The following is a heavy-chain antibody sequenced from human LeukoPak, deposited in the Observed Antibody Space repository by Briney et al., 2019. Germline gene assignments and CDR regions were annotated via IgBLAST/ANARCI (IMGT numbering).Heavy chain of an antibody. D-gene: IGHD6-19*01. V-gene: IGHV1-2*02. CDR3: ARVRKIAVAGNYFDY. CDR1: GYTFTGYY. J-gene: IGHJ4*02. CDR2: INPNSGGT. Sequence: GASVKVSCKASGYTFTGYYMHWVRQAPGQGLEWMGWINPNSGGTNYAQKFQGRVTMTRDTSISTAYMELSRLRSDDTAVYYCARVRKIAVAGNYFDYWGQGTLVTVSS.